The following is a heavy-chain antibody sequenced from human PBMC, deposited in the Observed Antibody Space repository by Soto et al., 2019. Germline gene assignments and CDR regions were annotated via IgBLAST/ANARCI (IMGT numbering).Heavy chain of an antibody. Sequence: GGSQRLSCGVSDFNFNNAWMSWVRQAPGKGLEWVANIKQDGSEKYYVDSVKGRFTISRDNAKNSLYLQMNSLRAEDTAVYYCARDPTLVPDVWGQGTTVTVS. CDR2: IKQDGSEK. J-gene: IGHJ6*02. V-gene: IGHV3-7*05. D-gene: IGHD2-2*01. CDR1: DFNFNNAW. CDR3: ARDPTLVPDV.